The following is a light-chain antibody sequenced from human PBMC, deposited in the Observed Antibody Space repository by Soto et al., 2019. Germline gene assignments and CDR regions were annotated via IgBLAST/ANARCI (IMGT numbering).Light chain of an antibody. CDR2: EVT. J-gene: IGLJ1*01. CDR1: NSDLGTYNL. Sequence: QSALAQPASVSGSPGQSITISCTGTNSDLGTYNLVSWYQQHPGKAPKTIIYEVTKRPSGVSKRFSGSKSGNTASLTISGVQAEDEAYYFCCSYVGSNIFYVFGTGTRSPS. CDR3: CSYVGSNIFYV. V-gene: IGLV2-23*02.